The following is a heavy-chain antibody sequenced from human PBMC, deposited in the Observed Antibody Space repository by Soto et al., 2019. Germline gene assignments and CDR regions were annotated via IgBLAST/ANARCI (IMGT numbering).Heavy chain of an antibody. CDR2: IRAYNGNT. CDR3: ARDGALGENYYSYGMDV. Sequence: QVQLVQSGAEVKKPGASVKVSCKASGYTFTSYGISWVRQAPGQGLEWMGWIRAYNGNTNYAQKLQGRVTMTTDTPTSTAYMELSSLRSDDTAVYYCARDGALGENYYSYGMDVWGQGTTVTVSS. J-gene: IGHJ6*02. D-gene: IGHD3-16*01. V-gene: IGHV1-18*01. CDR1: GYTFTSYG.